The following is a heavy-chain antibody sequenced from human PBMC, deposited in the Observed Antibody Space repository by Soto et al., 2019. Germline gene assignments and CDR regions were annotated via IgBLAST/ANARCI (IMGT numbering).Heavy chain of an antibody. V-gene: IGHV2-26*01. CDR3: ARIYGGDSGGWFDP. Sequence: QVTLKESGPVLVKPTEPLTLTCSVSGFSVSKAKMGVSWIRQPPGEALEWLGHIFSVDEKSYNTSLKSRLTIIVDTSKTQVVLTMVNMDPADTATYYCARIYGGDSGGWFDPWGQGTLVTVSS. D-gene: IGHD2-21*02. J-gene: IGHJ5*02. CDR2: IFSVDEK. CDR1: GFSVSKAKMG.